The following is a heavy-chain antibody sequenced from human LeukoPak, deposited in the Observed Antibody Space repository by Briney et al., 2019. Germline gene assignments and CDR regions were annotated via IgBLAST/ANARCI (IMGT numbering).Heavy chain of an antibody. CDR2: ISSSSSYI. CDR3: ARDQRLGAFDI. CDR1: GVTFSSYS. Sequence: GGSLRLSCAASGVTFSSYSMNWVRQAPGKGAEGGSAISSSSSYIYYADAVKGRFTISRDNAKNSLYLQMNSLRAEDTAVYYCARDQRLGAFDIWGQGTMVTVSS. D-gene: IGHD3-16*01. V-gene: IGHV3-21*01. J-gene: IGHJ3*02.